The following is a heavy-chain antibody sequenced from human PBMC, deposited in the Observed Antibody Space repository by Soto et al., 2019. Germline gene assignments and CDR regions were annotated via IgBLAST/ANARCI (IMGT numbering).Heavy chain of an antibody. J-gene: IGHJ4*02. V-gene: IGHV4-34*01. CDR1: NGSFRGYY. Sequence: QVQRQQWGAGLLKPSETLSLTCAVYNGSFRGYYWSWFRQSPGKGLEWIAEIDHRGSTNYNPSLKTRVTISAAMSTNQFSLRLNSVTAAATAVYYCSDGGWVFDYWGQGTLVTVSS. D-gene: IGHD6-19*01. CDR2: IDHRGST. CDR3: SDGGWVFDY.